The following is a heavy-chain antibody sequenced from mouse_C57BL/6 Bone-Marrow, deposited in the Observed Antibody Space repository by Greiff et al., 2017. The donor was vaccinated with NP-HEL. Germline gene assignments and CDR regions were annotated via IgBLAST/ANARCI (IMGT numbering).Heavy chain of an antibody. J-gene: IGHJ3*01. D-gene: IGHD1-1*02. CDR2: ISDGGSYT. CDR3: ARDQRWLGFAY. CDR1: GFTFSSYA. V-gene: IGHV5-4*01. Sequence: EVMLVESGGGLVKPGGSLKLSCAASGFTFSSYAMSWVRQTPEKRLEWVATISDGGSYTYYPDNVKGRFTISRDNAKNNLYLQMSHLKSEDTAMYYCARDQRWLGFAYWGQGTLVTVSA.